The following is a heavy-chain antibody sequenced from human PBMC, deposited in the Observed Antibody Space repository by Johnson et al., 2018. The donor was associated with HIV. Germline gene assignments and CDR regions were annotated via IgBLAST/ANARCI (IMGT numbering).Heavy chain of an antibody. D-gene: IGHD3-22*01. CDR1: GFTLSSYW. J-gene: IGHJ3*02. CDR3: ARDRRKYDDSSGYPDYDAFDI. CDR2: INSDGSSP. V-gene: IGHV3-74*01. Sequence: VQLVESGGGLVQPGGSLRLSCAASGFTLSSYWMHWVRQAPGKGLVWVSRINSDGSSPSYADSVKGRFTISRDNARNSLYVQMNSLRAEDTALYYCARDRRKYDDSSGYPDYDAFDIWGQGTMVTVSS.